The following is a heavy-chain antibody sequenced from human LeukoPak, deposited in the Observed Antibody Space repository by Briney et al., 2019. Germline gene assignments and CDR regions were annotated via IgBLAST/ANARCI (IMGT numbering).Heavy chain of an antibody. CDR2: ISSSGDII. CDR1: GFTFSNYE. Sequence: GGSLRLSCAASGFTFSNYEMNWVRQAPGKGLEWVPYISSSGDIIYYAASVKGRFTISRDNAKNSLYLQMNSLRAEDTAVYYCARGWFDFWGQGTLVTVSS. CDR3: ARGWFDF. V-gene: IGHV3-48*03. J-gene: IGHJ4*02.